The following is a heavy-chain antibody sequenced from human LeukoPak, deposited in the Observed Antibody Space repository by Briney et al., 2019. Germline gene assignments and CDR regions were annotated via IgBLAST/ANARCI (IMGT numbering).Heavy chain of an antibody. D-gene: IGHD5-18*01. CDR3: AKEKLPSGYSFLTDY. CDR2: ISYDGPNK. CDR1: GFTFSSYS. V-gene: IGHV3-30*18. Sequence: PGGSLRLSCAASGFTFSSYSMNWVRQAPGKGLEWVAVISYDGPNKYYADSVKGRFTISRDDSKSTLYLQMNSLRPEDTAVYYCAKEKLPSGYSFLTDYWGQGTLVTVSS. J-gene: IGHJ4*02.